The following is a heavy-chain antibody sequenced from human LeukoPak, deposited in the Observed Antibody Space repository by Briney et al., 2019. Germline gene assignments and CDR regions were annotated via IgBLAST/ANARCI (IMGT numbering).Heavy chain of an antibody. Sequence: ASVKVSCKASGYTFTSYGISWVRQAPGQGLEWMGWISAYNGNTNYAQKLQGRVTMTTDTSTSTAYMELRSLRSDDTAVYYCARAGRFLEWRNPRPPTGDWGQGTMVTVSS. J-gene: IGHJ3*01. CDR3: ARAGRFLEWRNPRPPTGD. D-gene: IGHD3-3*01. CDR2: ISAYNGNT. V-gene: IGHV1-18*01. CDR1: GYTFTSYG.